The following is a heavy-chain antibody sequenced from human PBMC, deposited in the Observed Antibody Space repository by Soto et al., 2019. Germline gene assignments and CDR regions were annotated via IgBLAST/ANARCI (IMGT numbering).Heavy chain of an antibody. CDR1: GLIFSDYH. CDR2: IRRKANSYTT. D-gene: IGHD6-19*01. V-gene: IGHV3-72*01. CDR3: AMLGGWSGGSSGMDV. J-gene: IGHJ6*02. Sequence: EVHLVESGGGLVQPGGSLRLSCAASGLIFSDYHMDWVLQAPGQGLEWVGRIRRKANSYTTEYAASVKGRFTISRDDSTNSLYLEMNSLKSEDTAVYYCAMLGGWSGGSSGMDVWGQGTTVTVSS.